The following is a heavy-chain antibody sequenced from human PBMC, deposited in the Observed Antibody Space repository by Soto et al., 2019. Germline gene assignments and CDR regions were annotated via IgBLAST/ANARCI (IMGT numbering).Heavy chain of an antibody. Sequence: VQLVESGGGLVQPGGSLRLSCAASGFTFSSYWMHWVRQAPGKGLVWVSRINSDGSSTSYADSVKGRFTISRDNPKNTLYQQMTSLRDEDTAVYYCVRTSFVVAAATREDYWGQGTLVTVSS. CDR1: GFTFSSYW. CDR3: VRTSFVVAAATREDY. CDR2: INSDGSST. D-gene: IGHD2-15*01. V-gene: IGHV3-74*01. J-gene: IGHJ4*02.